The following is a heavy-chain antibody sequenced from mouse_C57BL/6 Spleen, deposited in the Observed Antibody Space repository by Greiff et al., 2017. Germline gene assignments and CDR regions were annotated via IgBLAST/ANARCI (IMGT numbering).Heavy chain of an antibody. D-gene: IGHD1-1*01. CDR3: ARYYYGSSYWYFEV. CDR2: IYPRSGNT. V-gene: IGHV1-81*01. Sequence: QVQLQQSGAELARPGASVKLSCKASGYTFTSYGISWVKQRTGQGLEWIGEIYPRSGNTYYNEKFKGKATLTADKSSSTADMELRSLTSEDSAVYFCARYYYGSSYWYFEVWGTGTTVTVSS. J-gene: IGHJ1*03. CDR1: GYTFTSYG.